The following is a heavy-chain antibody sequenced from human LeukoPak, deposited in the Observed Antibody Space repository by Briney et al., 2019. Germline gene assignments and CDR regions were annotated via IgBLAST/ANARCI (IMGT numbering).Heavy chain of an antibody. CDR3: VKGRGSVTAALDY. J-gene: IGHJ4*02. CDR2: MSGSGDST. CDR1: GFTFSNYA. V-gene: IGHV3-23*01. Sequence: GGSLRLSCAASGFTFSNYAMSWVRQAPGKGLEWVSGMSGSGDSTDYADSVKGRFVISRDNSENTFYLQMNSLRVEDTAVYFCVKGRGSVTAALDYWGQGTLVTVSS. D-gene: IGHD2-21*02.